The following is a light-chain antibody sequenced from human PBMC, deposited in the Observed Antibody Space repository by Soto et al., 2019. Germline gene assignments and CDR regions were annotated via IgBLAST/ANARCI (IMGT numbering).Light chain of an antibody. J-gene: IGKJ4*01. CDR3: QQSYSSLALT. Sequence: AIQMTQSPSSLSASVGDRVTISCRASQGIRNDLAWYQQKPGKAPKLLIFAASNLQSGVPSRFSGSGSGTDFTLTINSLHPEDFATYYCQQSYSSLALTFGGGTKLEIK. CDR2: AAS. V-gene: IGKV1-6*01. CDR1: QGIRND.